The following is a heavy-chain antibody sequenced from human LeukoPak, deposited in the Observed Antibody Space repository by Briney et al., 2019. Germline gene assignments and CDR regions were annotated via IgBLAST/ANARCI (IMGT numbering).Heavy chain of an antibody. Sequence: GGSLRLSCAASGFTFSSYSMNWVRQAPGKGLECVSYISSSSSTIYYADSVKGRFAISRDNAKISMYLQMNSLRDEDTAVYYCASWSSSWYYFDYWGQGTLVTVSS. CDR2: ISSSSSTI. CDR3: ASWSSSWYYFDY. V-gene: IGHV3-48*02. D-gene: IGHD6-13*01. J-gene: IGHJ4*02. CDR1: GFTFSSYS.